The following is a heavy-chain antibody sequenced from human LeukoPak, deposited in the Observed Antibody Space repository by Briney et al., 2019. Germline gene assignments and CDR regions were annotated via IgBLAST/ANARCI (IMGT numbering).Heavy chain of an antibody. CDR2: IYYRGST. CDR3: ATVAVIRGVTYFDY. D-gene: IGHD3-10*01. J-gene: IGHJ4*02. Sequence: PSETLSLTCTVSNGSISSSSYYWGWIRQPPGKGLEWIGSIYYRGSTYYNPSLESRVTISVDTSKNQFSLKLRSVTAADTAVYYCATVAVIRGVTYFDYWGQGTLVTVSS. V-gene: IGHV4-39*07. CDR1: NGSISSSSYY.